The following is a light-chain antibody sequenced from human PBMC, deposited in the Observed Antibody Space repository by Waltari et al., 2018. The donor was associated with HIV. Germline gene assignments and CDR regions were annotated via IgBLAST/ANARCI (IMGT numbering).Light chain of an antibody. J-gene: IGKJ4*01. Sequence: DIVMTQSPVYLSVTPGEPPSISCMTSQSLLQTYGYNYLDWYLQKPGQSPQLLIYLASNRASCVPDRFTGSGSCTNFTLEISRLETGDVGTYYCIQALQISPLTFGGGTRVEI. V-gene: IGKV2-28*01. CDR3: IQALQISPLT. CDR1: QSLLQTYGYNY. CDR2: LAS.